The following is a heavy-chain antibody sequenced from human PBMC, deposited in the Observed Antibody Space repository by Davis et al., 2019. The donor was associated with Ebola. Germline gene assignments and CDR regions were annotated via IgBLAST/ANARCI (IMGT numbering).Heavy chain of an antibody. V-gene: IGHV1-46*01. D-gene: IGHD1-14*01. J-gene: IGHJ3*02. CDR2: INPSGGST. CDR3: AREPHALRGAFDI. CDR1: GYTFTSYY. Sequence: ASVKVSCKASGYTFTSYYMHWVRQAPGQGLEWMGIINPSGGSTSYAQKFQGRVTMTRDTSTSTAYMELSSLRSEDTAVYYCAREPHALRGAFDIWGQGTMVTVSS.